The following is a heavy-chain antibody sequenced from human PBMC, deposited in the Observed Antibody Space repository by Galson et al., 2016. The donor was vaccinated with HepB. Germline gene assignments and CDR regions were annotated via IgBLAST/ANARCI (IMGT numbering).Heavy chain of an antibody. CDR3: ARFSVWFGEDFFDS. CDR1: QFTFSIYR. Sequence: SLRLSCAASQFTFSIYRMNWVRQAPGKGLEWVSSISSSSSSVHYADSVKGRSTISRDDAKNSLYLQMNSLRAEDTAVYYCARFSVWFGEDFFDSWGQGTLVTVSS. CDR2: ISSSSSSV. V-gene: IGHV3-21*01. J-gene: IGHJ4*02. D-gene: IGHD3-10*01.